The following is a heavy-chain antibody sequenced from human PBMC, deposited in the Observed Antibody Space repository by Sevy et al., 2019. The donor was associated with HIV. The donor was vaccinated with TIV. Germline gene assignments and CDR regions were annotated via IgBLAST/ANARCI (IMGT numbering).Heavy chain of an antibody. CDR3: ARESGIAARNDAFDI. CDR2: IYSGGST. CDR1: GFTVSSNY. D-gene: IGHD6-6*01. V-gene: IGHV3-53*01. Sequence: GGSLRLSCAASGFTVSSNYMSWVRQAPGKGLEWVSVIYSGGSTYYADSVKGRFTISRDNSKNTLYLQMNSLRAEDTAVYYSARESGIAARNDAFDIWGQGTMVTVSS. J-gene: IGHJ3*02.